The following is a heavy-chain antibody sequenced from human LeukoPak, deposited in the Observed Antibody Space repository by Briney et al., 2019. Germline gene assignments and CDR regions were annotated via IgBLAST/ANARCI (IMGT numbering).Heavy chain of an antibody. CDR3: AASYYDILTGYPVMDV. D-gene: IGHD3-9*01. Sequence: SETLSLTCTVSGGSISSYYWSWIRQPPGKELEWIGYIYYSGSTNYNPSLKSRVTISVDTSKNQFSLKLSSVTAADTAVYYCAASYYDILTGYPVMDVWGQGTTVTVSS. J-gene: IGHJ6*02. V-gene: IGHV4-59*01. CDR2: IYYSGST. CDR1: GGSISSYY.